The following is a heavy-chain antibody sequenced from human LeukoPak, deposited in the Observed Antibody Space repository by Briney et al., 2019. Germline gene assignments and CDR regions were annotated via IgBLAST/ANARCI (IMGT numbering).Heavy chain of an antibody. J-gene: IGHJ4*02. CDR2: IYYSGST. V-gene: IGHV4-59*01. Sequence: SETLSLTCTVSGGSISGYYWSWIRQPPGKGLEWIGYIYYSGSTNYNPSLKSRVTISVGTSKNQFSLKLSSVTAADTAVYYCARTASSSSWSVDYWGPGTLVTVSS. D-gene: IGHD6-6*01. CDR3: ARTASSSSWSVDY. CDR1: GGSISGYY.